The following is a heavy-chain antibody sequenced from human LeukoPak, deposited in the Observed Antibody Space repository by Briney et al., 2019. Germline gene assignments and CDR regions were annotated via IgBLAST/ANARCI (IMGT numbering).Heavy chain of an antibody. CDR2: ISGSGGST. J-gene: IGHJ4*02. D-gene: IGHD6-13*01. V-gene: IGHV3-23*01. CDR1: GFTFSSHA. CDR3: AKGPWYSSTWYGFDY. Sequence: GGSLRLSCTASGFTFSSHAMSWVRQAPGKGLEWVSTISGSGGSTYYADSVKGRFTISRDNSKNTLYLQMNSLRAEETAVYYCAKGPWYSSTWYGFDYWGQGTLVTVSS.